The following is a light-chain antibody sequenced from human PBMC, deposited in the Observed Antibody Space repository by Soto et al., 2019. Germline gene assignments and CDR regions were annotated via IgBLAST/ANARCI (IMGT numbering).Light chain of an antibody. Sequence: QSALTQPASVSGSPGQSITISCTGTSSDVGGYNYVSWYQQHPGKAPKLMIYEVSNRPSAVSNRFSGSKSGNTASLTISGLQAEDEADYYCSSYTSSTLWVFGGGTKLTVL. CDR3: SSYTSSTLWV. J-gene: IGLJ3*02. V-gene: IGLV2-14*01. CDR2: EVS. CDR1: SSDVGGYNY.